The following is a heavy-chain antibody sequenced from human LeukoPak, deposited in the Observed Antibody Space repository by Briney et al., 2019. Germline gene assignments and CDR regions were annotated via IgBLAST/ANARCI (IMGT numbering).Heavy chain of an antibody. CDR1: TFSSYG. D-gene: IGHD3-10*01. J-gene: IGHJ6*03. CDR3: AKHQESMIRGVLYHMDV. V-gene: IGHV4-39*01. CDR2: IYYSGST. Sequence: TFSSYGMSWVRQAPGKGLEWIGSIYYSGSTYYNPPLKSRVTISVDTSKNQFSLKLSSVTAADTAVYYCAKHQESMIRGVLYHMDVWGKGTTVSISS.